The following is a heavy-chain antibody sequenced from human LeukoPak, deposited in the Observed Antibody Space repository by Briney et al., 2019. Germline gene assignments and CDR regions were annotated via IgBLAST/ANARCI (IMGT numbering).Heavy chain of an antibody. J-gene: IGHJ4*02. D-gene: IGHD6-19*01. CDR1: GGSISSGGYS. CDR2: IYHSGST. Sequence: PSQTLSLTCAVSGGSISSGGYSWSWIRQPPGKGLEWIGYIYHSGSTYYNPSPKSRVTISVDRSKNQFSLKLSSVTAADTAVYYCASGYSSGWYEYYFDYWGQGTLVTVSS. CDR3: ASGYSSGWYEYYFDY. V-gene: IGHV4-30-2*01.